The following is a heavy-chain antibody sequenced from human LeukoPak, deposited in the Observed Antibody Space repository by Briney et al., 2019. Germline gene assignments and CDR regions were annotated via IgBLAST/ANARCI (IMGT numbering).Heavy chain of an antibody. CDR2: LYYMRGA. V-gene: IGHV4-59*01. J-gene: IGHJ4*02. Sequence: SETLSLTCTVSGGPISGYYWNWSRQPPGKGVEWNGNLYYMRGAWYKSSLKSRVTTSVDTSRNEFSLKLSSVTAADTAVYYCAREQDYGGTYYFDYWGQGTLVTVSS. CDR1: GGPISGYY. CDR3: AREQDYGGTYYFDY. D-gene: IGHD4-23*01.